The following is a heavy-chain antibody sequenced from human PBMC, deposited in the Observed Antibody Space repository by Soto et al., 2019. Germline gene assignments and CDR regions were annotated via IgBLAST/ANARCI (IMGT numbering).Heavy chain of an antibody. CDR3: AHAYGGTSWPNDAFDV. J-gene: IGHJ3*01. CDR2: IFWNDDA. Sequence: QITLKESGPTLVKPTQTLTLTCIFSGFSFSADGVGVGWIRQPPGKALEWLALIFWNDDARYSPSLKSRLTIPKDTSKNQVVITMTNMDPVDTATYYSAHAYGGTSWPNDAFDVWGPGTVVTVSS. D-gene: IGHD2-21*01. V-gene: IGHV2-5*01. CDR1: GFSFSADGVG.